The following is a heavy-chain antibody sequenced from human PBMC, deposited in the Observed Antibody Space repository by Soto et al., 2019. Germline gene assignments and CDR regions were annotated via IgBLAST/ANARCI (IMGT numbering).Heavy chain of an antibody. Sequence: GGSLRLSCAASGFTFSSYGMHWVRQAPGKGLEWVAVIWYDGSNKYYADSVKGRFTISRDNSKNTLYLQMNSLRAEDTAVYYCARAEMATKDDAFDIWGQGTMVTVSS. J-gene: IGHJ3*02. D-gene: IGHD5-12*01. V-gene: IGHV3-33*01. CDR2: IWYDGSNK. CDR3: ARAEMATKDDAFDI. CDR1: GFTFSSYG.